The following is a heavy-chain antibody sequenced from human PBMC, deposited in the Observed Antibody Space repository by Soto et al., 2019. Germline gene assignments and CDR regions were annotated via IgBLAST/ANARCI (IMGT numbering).Heavy chain of an antibody. Sequence: PSETLSLTCAVYGGSFSGYYWSWIRQPPGKGLEWIGEINHSGSTNYNPSLKSRVTISVDTSKNQFSLKLSSVTAADTAVYYCASREFIAAAGTGGGYSYGRGFDYWGQGTLVTVSS. CDR3: ASREFIAAAGTGGGYSYGRGFDY. D-gene: IGHD6-13*01. V-gene: IGHV4-34*01. CDR1: GGSFSGYY. J-gene: IGHJ4*02. CDR2: INHSGST.